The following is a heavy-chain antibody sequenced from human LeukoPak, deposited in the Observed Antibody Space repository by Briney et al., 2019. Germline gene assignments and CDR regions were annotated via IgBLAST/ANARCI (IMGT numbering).Heavy chain of an antibody. CDR3: AAELGLVTLDY. CDR2: ISSSGSTI. D-gene: IGHD3-9*01. J-gene: IGHJ4*02. Sequence: GGSLRLSCAAPGFTFSDYYMSWIRQAPGKGLEWVSYISSSGSTIYYADSVKGRFTISRDNAKNSLYLQMNSLRAEDTAVYYCAAELGLVTLDYWGQATLVTVSS. V-gene: IGHV3-11*04. CDR1: GFTFSDYY.